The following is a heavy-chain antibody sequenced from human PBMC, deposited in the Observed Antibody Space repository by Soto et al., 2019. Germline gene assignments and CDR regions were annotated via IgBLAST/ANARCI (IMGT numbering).Heavy chain of an antibody. CDR1: GFTFNTYW. V-gene: IGHV3-74*01. D-gene: IGHD5-12*01. Sequence: EVRLVESGGTLVQPGGSLRLSCAASGFTFNTYWMHWVRQAPGKGLVWVSRINSDGTRTNYADSVQGRFTISRDNAKNTVYLQMNSLRAEDTAVYYCATVATHSYTWLAPLGQGTLVTVSS. CDR3: ATVATHSYTWLAP. CDR2: INSDGTRT. J-gene: IGHJ5*02.